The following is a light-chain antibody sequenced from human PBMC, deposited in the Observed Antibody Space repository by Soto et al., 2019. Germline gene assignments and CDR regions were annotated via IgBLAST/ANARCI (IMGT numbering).Light chain of an antibody. CDR2: DAS. CDR1: QSVSSY. Sequence: EIVLTQSPATLSLSPGERATLSCRASQSVSSYLAWYQQKPGQAPRLLIYDASNRATGIPARFSGSGSGTDFTLTISSLEPEDFAVYYWQQRSNGPLTFGGGTKV. CDR3: QQRSNGPLT. J-gene: IGKJ4*01. V-gene: IGKV3-11*01.